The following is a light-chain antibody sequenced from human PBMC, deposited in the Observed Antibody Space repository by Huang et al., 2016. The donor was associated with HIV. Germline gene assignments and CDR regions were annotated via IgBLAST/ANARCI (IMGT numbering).Light chain of an antibody. CDR2: AAS. V-gene: IGKV1-39*01. J-gene: IGKJ4*01. CDR3: QQTYSTPGT. CDR1: QSISTY. Sequence: DIQMTQSPSSLSASVGDRVTITCRASQSISTYLNWYQQKPGKAPKLLIYAASSLQSGVPSGFSGSGSGTDFTLTISSLQPEEFAIYYCQQTYSTPGTFGGGTKVEIK.